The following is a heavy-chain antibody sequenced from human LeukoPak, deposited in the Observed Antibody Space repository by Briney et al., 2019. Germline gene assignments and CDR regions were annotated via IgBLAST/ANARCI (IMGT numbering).Heavy chain of an antibody. Sequence: GGSLRLSCAASGFTFSSYAMHWVRQAPGKGLEWVAVISYDGSNKYYADSVKGRFTISRDNSKNTLYLQMNSLRAEDTAVYYCAGDGCSGGSCYHPNLDYWGQGTLVTVSS. CDR2: ISYDGSNK. J-gene: IGHJ4*02. D-gene: IGHD2-15*01. CDR3: AGDGCSGGSCYHPNLDY. CDR1: GFTFSSYA. V-gene: IGHV3-30*04.